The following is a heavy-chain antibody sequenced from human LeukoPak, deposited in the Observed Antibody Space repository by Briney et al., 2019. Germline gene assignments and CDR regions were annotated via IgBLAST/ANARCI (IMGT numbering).Heavy chain of an antibody. Sequence: LPGGSPRLSCAASGFTFSSYEMNWVRQAPGKGLEWVSYISSSGSTIYYADSVKGRFTISRDNAKNSLYLQMNSLRAEDTAVYYCASPVVAARGYYYYYGIDVWGKGTTVTVSS. D-gene: IGHD2-15*01. V-gene: IGHV3-48*03. CDR1: GFTFSSYE. CDR3: ASPVVAARGYYYYYGIDV. J-gene: IGHJ6*04. CDR2: ISSSGSTI.